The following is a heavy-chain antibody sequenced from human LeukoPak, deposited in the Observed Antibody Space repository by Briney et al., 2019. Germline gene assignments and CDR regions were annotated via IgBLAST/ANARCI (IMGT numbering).Heavy chain of an antibody. CDR1: GFTFSSYG. CDR2: ISYDGSNK. V-gene: IGHV3-30*18. CDR3: AKGDSSGAFDY. J-gene: IGHJ4*02. Sequence: GGSLRLSCAASGFTFSSYGMHWVRQAPGNGLEWVAVISYDGSNKYYADSVKGRFTISRDNSKNTLSLQMNSLRTEDTAVYYCAKGDSSGAFDYWGQGTLVTVSS. D-gene: IGHD2-21*01.